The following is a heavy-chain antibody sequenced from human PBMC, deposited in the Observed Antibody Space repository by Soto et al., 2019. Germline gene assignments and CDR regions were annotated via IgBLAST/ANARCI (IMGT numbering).Heavy chain of an antibody. CDR1: GGSISSSSYY. V-gene: IGHV4-39*01. Sequence: SETLSLTCTVSGGSISSSSYYWGWIRQPPGKGLEWIGSIYYSGSTYYNPSLKSRVTISVDTSKNQFSLKLSSVTAADTAVYYCARWGNYYDSSGYYYLFDYWGQGTLVTVSS. D-gene: IGHD3-22*01. CDR2: IYYSGST. J-gene: IGHJ4*02. CDR3: ARWGNYYDSSGYYYLFDY.